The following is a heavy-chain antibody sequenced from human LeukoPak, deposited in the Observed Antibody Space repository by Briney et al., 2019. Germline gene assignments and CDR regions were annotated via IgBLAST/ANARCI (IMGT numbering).Heavy chain of an antibody. D-gene: IGHD3-10*01. CDR1: GLSFSTFA. CDR2: IRGNGET. CDR3: AREATYYYGSGSYYQYFQH. V-gene: IGHV3-23*01. Sequence: GGSLRLSCAASGLSFSTFAMSWVRQGPARGLEWVSSIRGNGETFYADSVKGRFTISRDNSKNTLYLQMNSLRAEDTAVYYCAREATYYYGSGSYYQYFQHWGQGTLVTVSS. J-gene: IGHJ1*01.